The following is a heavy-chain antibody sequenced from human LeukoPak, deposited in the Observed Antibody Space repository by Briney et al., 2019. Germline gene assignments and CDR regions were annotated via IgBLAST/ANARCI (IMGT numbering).Heavy chain of an antibody. J-gene: IGHJ4*02. Sequence: PGGSLRLSCAASGFTFSSYGMHWVRQAPGKGLEWVAVIWYDGSNKYYADSVKGRFTISRDDVKNSLDLQMDSLRAEDTAVYYCARDEAGATGSFDYWGQGAQVTVSS. V-gene: IGHV3-33*01. CDR3: ARDEAGATGSFDY. CDR2: IWYDGSNK. CDR1: GFTFSSYG. D-gene: IGHD1-26*01.